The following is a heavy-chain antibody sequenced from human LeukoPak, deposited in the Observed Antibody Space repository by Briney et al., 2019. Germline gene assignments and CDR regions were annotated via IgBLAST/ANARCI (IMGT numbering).Heavy chain of an antibody. Sequence: PSQTLSLTCTVSGGSIGSGSYYWSWIRQPAGKGLEWIGRNYTSGSTNYNPSLKSRATISVDTSKNQFSLKLSSVTAADTAVYYCARDGTAAGTFDYWGQGTLVTVSS. V-gene: IGHV4-61*02. J-gene: IGHJ4*02. CDR1: GGSIGSGSYY. CDR2: NYTSGST. D-gene: IGHD6-13*01. CDR3: ARDGTAAGTFDY.